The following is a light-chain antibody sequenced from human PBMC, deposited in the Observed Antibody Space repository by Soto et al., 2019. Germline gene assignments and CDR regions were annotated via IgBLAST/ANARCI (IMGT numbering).Light chain of an antibody. V-gene: IGLV2-8*01. J-gene: IGLJ2*01. CDR1: SRDVGGYPY. Sequence: QSVLTQPPSASGSPGQSVTISCTGTSRDVGGYPYVSWYQQFPGKAPKLIIYEVYRRPSGVPDRFSGSKSGNTASLTVSGLQAEDEADYYCSSYAGSYIDVVFGGGTKVTVL. CDR3: SSYAGSYIDVV. CDR2: EVY.